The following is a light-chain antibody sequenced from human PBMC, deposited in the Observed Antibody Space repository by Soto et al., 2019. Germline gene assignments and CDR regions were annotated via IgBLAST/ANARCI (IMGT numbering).Light chain of an antibody. J-gene: IGKJ4*01. V-gene: IGKV3-15*01. CDR3: QQRSNWPLT. CDR2: DAS. Sequence: EIVMTQSPATLSVSPGERATLSCRASQSVSSNLAWHQQKPGQAPRILMYDASTRATGIPARFSGSGSGTEFTLTISSLQSEDFAVYYCQQRSNWPLTFGGGTKVDIK. CDR1: QSVSSN.